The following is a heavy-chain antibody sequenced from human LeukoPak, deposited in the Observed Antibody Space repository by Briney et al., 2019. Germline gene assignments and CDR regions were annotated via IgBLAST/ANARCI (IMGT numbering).Heavy chain of an antibody. CDR3: AKDIGLRYFDWRYSGFGP. Sequence: GGSLRLSCAASGFTFDDYAMHWVRQAPGKGLEWVSGISWNSGSIGYADSVKGRFTISRDNAKNSLYLQMNSLRAEDTALYYCAKDIGLRYFDWRYSGFGPWGQGTLVTVSS. D-gene: IGHD3-9*01. CDR2: ISWNSGSI. V-gene: IGHV3-9*01. J-gene: IGHJ5*02. CDR1: GFTFDDYA.